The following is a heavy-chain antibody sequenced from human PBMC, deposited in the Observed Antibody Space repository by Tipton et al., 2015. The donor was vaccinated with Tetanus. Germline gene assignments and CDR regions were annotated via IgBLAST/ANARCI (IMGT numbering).Heavy chain of an antibody. CDR1: GGSVSSGSYY. CDR3: ARDHRLSASYAGWFDP. CDR2: IYYSGST. V-gene: IGHV4-61*01. J-gene: IGHJ5*02. D-gene: IGHD1-26*01. Sequence: TLSLTCTVSGGSVSSGSYYWSWIRQPPGKGLEWIGYIYYSGSTNYNPSLKSRVTISVDTSKNQFSLKLSSVTAADTAVYYCARDHRLSASYAGWFDPWGQGTLVTVSS.